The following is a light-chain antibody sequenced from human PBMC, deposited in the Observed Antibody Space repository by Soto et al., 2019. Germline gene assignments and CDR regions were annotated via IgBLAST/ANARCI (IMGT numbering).Light chain of an antibody. Sequence: QSVLTQPASVSGSPGQSITISCTGTSSDVGGYNYVSWYQQYPGKAPKLMICDVSNRPSGVSNRFSGSKSGNTASLTISGLQAEDEPDCYCSSYTSSSARLYVFGTGTKVTVL. J-gene: IGLJ1*01. CDR2: DVS. V-gene: IGLV2-14*01. CDR1: SSDVGGYNY. CDR3: SSYTSSSARLYV.